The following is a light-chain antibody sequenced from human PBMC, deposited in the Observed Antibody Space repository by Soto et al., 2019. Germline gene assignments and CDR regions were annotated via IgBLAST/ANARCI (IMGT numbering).Light chain of an antibody. CDR1: QSVSNNY. CDR3: KQYGSSGT. J-gene: IGKJ1*01. CDR2: GAS. V-gene: IGKV3-20*01. Sequence: EIVLTQSPGTLSLSPGERATHSCRASQSVSNNYLAWYQQKPGQAPRLLIYGASNRATGIPDRFSGSGSGTDFTLTTSRLEPEDCAGYNSKQYGSSGTFGHGTKVNIK.